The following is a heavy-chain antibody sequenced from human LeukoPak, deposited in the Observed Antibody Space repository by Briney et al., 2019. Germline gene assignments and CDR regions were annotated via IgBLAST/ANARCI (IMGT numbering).Heavy chain of an antibody. CDR2: INPSGGST. D-gene: IGHD3-16*02. V-gene: IGHV1-46*01. Sequence: GASVKVSCKASGYTFTSYYMHWVRQAPGQGLVWMGIINPSGGSTSYAQKFQGRVTMTRDTSTSTVYMELSSLRSEDTAVYYCARNPGGYRYFDLWGRGTLVTVSS. J-gene: IGHJ2*01. CDR3: ARNPGGYRYFDL. CDR1: GYTFTSYY.